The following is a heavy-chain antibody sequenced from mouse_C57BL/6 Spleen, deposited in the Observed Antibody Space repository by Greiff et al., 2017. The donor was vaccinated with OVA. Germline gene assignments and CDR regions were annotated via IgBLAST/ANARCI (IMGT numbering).Heavy chain of an antibody. Sequence: EVKLMESGEGLVKPGGSLKLSCAASGFTFSSYAMSWVRQTPEKRLEWVAYISSGGDYIYYADTVQGRFTITSDKARNTLYLHMSSLNAEDTAMYYCTRDDYGPFDYWGQGTTLTVSS. CDR1: GFTFSSYA. D-gene: IGHD2-4*01. CDR2: ISSGGDYI. J-gene: IGHJ2*01. V-gene: IGHV5-9-1*02. CDR3: TRDDYGPFDY.